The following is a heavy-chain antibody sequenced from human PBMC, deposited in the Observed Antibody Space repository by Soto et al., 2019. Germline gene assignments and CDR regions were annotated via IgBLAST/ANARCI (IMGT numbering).Heavy chain of an antibody. CDR1: GFTFSSHA. Sequence: EVQLVESGGGLVQPGGSLKLSCAVSGFTFSSHAMNWVRQATGKGLEWVAYIHGTRSIIYYADSVKGRFTISRDNAKNSLYLQMDSLRDEDTALYYCARDARNAEYDYWGQGTLVTVSS. V-gene: IGHV3-48*02. CDR2: IHGTRSII. CDR3: ARDARNAEYDY. J-gene: IGHJ4*02. D-gene: IGHD1-1*01.